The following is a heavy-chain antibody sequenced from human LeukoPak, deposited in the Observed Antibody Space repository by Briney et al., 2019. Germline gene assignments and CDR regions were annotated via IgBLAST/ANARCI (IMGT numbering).Heavy chain of an antibody. CDR1: GFTFSSYA. J-gene: IGHJ4*02. CDR3: ARTKSGYSYGTLDY. CDR2: IIPIFGTA. D-gene: IGHD5-18*01. V-gene: IGHV1-69*01. Sequence: GGSLRLSCAASGFTFSSYAISWVRQAPGQGLEWMGGIIPIFGTANYAQKFQGRVTITADESTSTAYMELSSLRSEDTAVYYCARTKSGYSYGTLDYWGQGTLVTVSS.